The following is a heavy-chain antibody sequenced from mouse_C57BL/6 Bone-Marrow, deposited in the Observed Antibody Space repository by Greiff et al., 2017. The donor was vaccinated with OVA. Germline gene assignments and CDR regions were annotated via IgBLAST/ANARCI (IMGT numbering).Heavy chain of an antibody. CDR1: GYTFTSYW. CDR2: IHPNSGST. CDR3: ASRGCYSKCYFDY. J-gene: IGHJ2*01. D-gene: IGHD2-5*01. Sequence: QVQLQQPGAELVKPGASVKLSCKASGYTFTSYWMHWVKQRPGQGLEWIGMIHPNSGSTNYNEKVKSKATMTVDKSSSTAYMQLSSLTSEDSAVYYCASRGCYSKCYFDYWGQGTTLTVSS. V-gene: IGHV1-64*01.